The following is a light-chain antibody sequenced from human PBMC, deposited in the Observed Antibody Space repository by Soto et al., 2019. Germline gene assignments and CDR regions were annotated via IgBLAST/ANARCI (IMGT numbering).Light chain of an antibody. CDR3: QQRSNWPLT. J-gene: IGKJ4*01. Sequence: VLTQSPATLSLSPGERATLSCRASQSVSRYLAWYQQKPGQAPRLLIYDASNRAAGIPARFSGSGSGTDFTLTISSLEPEDFAVYYYQQRSNWPLTFGGGTKVEIK. CDR1: QSVSRY. V-gene: IGKV3-11*01. CDR2: DAS.